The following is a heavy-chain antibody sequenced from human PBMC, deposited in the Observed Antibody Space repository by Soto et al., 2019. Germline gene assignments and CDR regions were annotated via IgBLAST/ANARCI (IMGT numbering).Heavy chain of an antibody. V-gene: IGHV1-3*01. Sequence: GASVKVSCKASGYTFTSYAMHWVRQAPGQRLEWMGWINAGNGNTKYLQKFQGRVTITRDTSASTAYMELSSLRSEDTAVYYCVHSSGYYSFDYWGQGTLVTVSS. D-gene: IGHD3-22*01. J-gene: IGHJ4*02. CDR1: GYTFTSYA. CDR3: VHSSGYYSFDY. CDR2: INAGNGNT.